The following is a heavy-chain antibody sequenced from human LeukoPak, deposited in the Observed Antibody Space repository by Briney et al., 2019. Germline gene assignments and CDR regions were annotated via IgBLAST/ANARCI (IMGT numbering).Heavy chain of an antibody. Sequence: GSVKVSCKASGYTFTSYGFSWVRQAPGQGLEWMGWISAYNHNTKYAQKLQGRVTMTTDTSTTTAYMELGSLRSDGTAVYYCARSDYYDTNGYFYWGQGTLVTVSS. CDR2: ISAYNHNT. V-gene: IGHV1-18*01. CDR3: ARSDYYDTNGYFY. CDR1: GYTFTSYG. J-gene: IGHJ4*02. D-gene: IGHD3-22*01.